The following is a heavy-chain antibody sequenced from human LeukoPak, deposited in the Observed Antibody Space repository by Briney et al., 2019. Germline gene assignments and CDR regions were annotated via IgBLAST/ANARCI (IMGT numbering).Heavy chain of an antibody. CDR2: MSGSGTNT. CDR3: ARYSGSYGSFDP. V-gene: IGHV3-23*01. CDR1: EFTFSSYA. Sequence: GGSLRLSCAASEFTFSSYAMSWVRQAPGKGLEWVSVMSGSGTNTYYADSVKGRFTISRDNSKNTLYLQMNSLRAEDTAVYYCARYSGSYGSFDPWGQGTLVTVSS. D-gene: IGHD1-26*01. J-gene: IGHJ5*02.